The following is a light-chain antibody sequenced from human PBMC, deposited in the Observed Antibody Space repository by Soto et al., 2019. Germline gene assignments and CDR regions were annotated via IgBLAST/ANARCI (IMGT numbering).Light chain of an antibody. Sequence: QSVLTQPASVSGSPGQSITISCTGTSSDVGSYNLVSWYQQHPGKAPKLMIYEGSKRPSGVSNRFSGSKSGNTASLTISGLQAEDEAYYYCWSYAGNTIFVFGGGTKLTVL. CDR2: EGS. CDR3: WSYAGNTIFV. V-gene: IGLV2-23*03. CDR1: SSDVGSYNL. J-gene: IGLJ2*01.